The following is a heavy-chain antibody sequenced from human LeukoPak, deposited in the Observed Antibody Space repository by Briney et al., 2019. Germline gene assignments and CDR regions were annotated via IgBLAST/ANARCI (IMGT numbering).Heavy chain of an antibody. CDR3: ARKSHDSSGFDF. J-gene: IGHJ4*02. Sequence: PSEALSLTCTVSGGSISGYYWNWIRQPAGKGLEWIGRIYTSGSTNYNPSLKSRVTMSVDTSKNQFSLKLSSVTAADTAVYYCARKSHDSSGFDFWGQGTLVTVSS. CDR1: GGSISGYY. V-gene: IGHV4-4*07. D-gene: IGHD3-22*01. CDR2: IYTSGST.